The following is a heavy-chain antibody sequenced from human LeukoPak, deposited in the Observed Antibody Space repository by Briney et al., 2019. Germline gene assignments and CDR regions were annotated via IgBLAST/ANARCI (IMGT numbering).Heavy chain of an antibody. Sequence: GGSLRLSCTASGFTFGDYAMSWVRQAPGKGLEWVGFIRSKAYGGTTEYAASVKGGFTISRDDSKIIAYLQMNSLKTEDTAVYYCTFAYGSGSRRHHYYYYYGMDVWGKGTTVTVSS. CDR2: IRSKAYGGTT. J-gene: IGHJ6*04. CDR1: GFTFGDYA. CDR3: TFAYGSGSRRHHYYYYYGMDV. D-gene: IGHD3-10*01. V-gene: IGHV3-49*04.